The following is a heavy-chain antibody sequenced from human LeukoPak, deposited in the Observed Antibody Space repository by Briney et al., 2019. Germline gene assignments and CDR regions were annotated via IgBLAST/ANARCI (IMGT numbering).Heavy chain of an antibody. J-gene: IGHJ3*02. V-gene: IGHV3-30-3*01. Sequence: GRSLRLSCAASGFTFSSYAMHWVRQAPGKGPEWVAVISYDGSNKYYADSVKGRFTISRDNSKNTLYLQMNSLRAEDTAVYYCAREGWPQFSAVAASYVGAFDIWGQGTMVTVSS. CDR2: ISYDGSNK. CDR3: AREGWPQFSAVAASYVGAFDI. CDR1: GFTFSSYA. D-gene: IGHD6-19*01.